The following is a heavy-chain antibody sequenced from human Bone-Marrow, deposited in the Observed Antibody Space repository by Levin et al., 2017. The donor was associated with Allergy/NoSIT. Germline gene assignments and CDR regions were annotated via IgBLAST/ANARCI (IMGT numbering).Heavy chain of an antibody. D-gene: IGHD4-17*01. CDR2: ISSSGDTI. CDR1: GFTFNTYE. J-gene: IGHJ4*02. V-gene: IGHV3-48*03. CDR3: AREGIYGDFGD. Sequence: GGSLRLSCAASGFTFNTYEMNWVRQAPGKGLEWVSYISSSGDTIYYVDSVKGRFTISRDNAKHSLYLQMSSLSAEDTAIYYCAREGIYGDFGDWGQGTLVTVSS.